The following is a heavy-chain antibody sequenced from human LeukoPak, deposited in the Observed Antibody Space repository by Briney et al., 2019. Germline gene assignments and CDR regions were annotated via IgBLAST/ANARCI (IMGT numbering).Heavy chain of an antibody. CDR1: GFTLSNHW. D-gene: IGHD3-16*02. J-gene: IGHJ4*02. CDR3: ARGIIQESSVGADS. Sequence: GGSLRLSCAASGFTLSNHWMHWVRQAPGKGLVWISRINHHGTITNYADSANGRFTISRDNAKNTLYLQMSSLRAEDTAMYYCARGIIQESSVGADSWGQGTLVTVSS. CDR2: INHHGTIT. V-gene: IGHV3-74*01.